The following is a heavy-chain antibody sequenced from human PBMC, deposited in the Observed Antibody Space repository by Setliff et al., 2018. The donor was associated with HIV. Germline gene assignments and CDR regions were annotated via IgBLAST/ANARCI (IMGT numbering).Heavy chain of an antibody. CDR1: GFTFNTYW. Sequence: GESLKISCAASGFTFNTYWMHWVRQAPGKGLVWVSHSNSDGSSTTYADSVKGRFTISRDNAKNTLYLQMNSLRAEDTAVYFCARELPGPPGALDIWGHGTMVTVSS. J-gene: IGHJ3*02. V-gene: IGHV3-74*01. CDR2: SNSDGSST. D-gene: IGHD7-27*01. CDR3: ARELPGPPGALDI.